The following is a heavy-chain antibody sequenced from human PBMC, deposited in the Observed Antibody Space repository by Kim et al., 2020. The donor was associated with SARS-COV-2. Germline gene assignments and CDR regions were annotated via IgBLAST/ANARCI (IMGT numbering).Heavy chain of an antibody. D-gene: IGHD2-2*01. CDR2: IIWNSGSI. Sequence: GGSLRLSCAASGFTFGDSAMHWVRKAPGKGLEWVSGIIWNSGSIGYADSVKGRFTISIDNDKNSLYLQMNSLRAEDTSLCDCAKDRMAVVSAGFDYWCQGTLVTLSS. CDR3: AKDRMAVVSAGFDY. J-gene: IGHJ4*02. V-gene: IGHV3-9*01. CDR1: GFTFGDSA.